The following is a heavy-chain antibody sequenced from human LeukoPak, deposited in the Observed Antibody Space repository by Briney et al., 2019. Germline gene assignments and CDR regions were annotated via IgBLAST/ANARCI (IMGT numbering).Heavy chain of an antibody. J-gene: IGHJ6*03. CDR3: ASGVAGTLYYYYYMDV. V-gene: IGHV4-39*01. CDR2: IYYSGST. D-gene: IGHD6-19*01. Sequence: SETLSRTCTGSGGSISSSSYYWGWIRQPPGKGLEWIGSIYYSGSTYCNPSLKSRVTISVDTSKNQFSLKLSSVTAADTAVYYCASGVAGTLYYYYYMDVWGKGTTVTVS. CDR1: GGSISSSSYY.